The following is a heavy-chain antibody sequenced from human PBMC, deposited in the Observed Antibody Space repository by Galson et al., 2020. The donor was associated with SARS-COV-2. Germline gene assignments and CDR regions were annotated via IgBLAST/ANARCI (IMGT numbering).Heavy chain of an antibody. V-gene: IGHV4-34*01. J-gene: IGHJ6*03. CDR3: VRGAEERRIIVVVPYYYTYMDV. CDR1: GGSFKNYY. Sequence: SETLSLTCAVYGGSFKNYYWTWIRQSPGKGLQSIGAINHTGSTNHDPSLQGRVALSVDTAKNQFSLRLSSVTAADTAVYYCVRGAEERRIIVVVPYYYTYMDVWGGGTAVTVSS. CDR2: INHTGST. D-gene: IGHD2-2*01.